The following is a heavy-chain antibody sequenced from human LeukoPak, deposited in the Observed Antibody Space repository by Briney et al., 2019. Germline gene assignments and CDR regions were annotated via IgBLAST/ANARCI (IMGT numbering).Heavy chain of an antibody. Sequence: SETLSLTCAVYGGSFSGYFWNWIRQPPGKGLEWIGEINHSGITNYNPSLKSRVTISVDTSKNQFSLKLSSVTAADTAVYYCARLLYYSDSSGSPWGQGTLVTVSS. D-gene: IGHD3-22*01. CDR1: GGSFSGYF. CDR3: ARLLYYSDSSGSP. V-gene: IGHV4-34*01. J-gene: IGHJ5*02. CDR2: INHSGIT.